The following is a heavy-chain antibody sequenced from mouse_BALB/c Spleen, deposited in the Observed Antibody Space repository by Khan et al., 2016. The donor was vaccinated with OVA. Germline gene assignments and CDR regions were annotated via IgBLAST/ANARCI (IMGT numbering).Heavy chain of an antibody. V-gene: IGHV1S137*01. J-gene: IGHJ3*01. Sequence: QVQLKESGAELVRPGVSVKISCKGSGYTFTDFTMHWVKQSHAKSLEWIGVISTYYGDATYNQNFKGKATLTVDKASSAAYMDIARLTSEDSAICLCPKGGGGKRFACWGQGTLVTVSA. CDR1: GYTFTDFT. CDR2: ISTYYGDA. CDR3: PKGGGGKRFAC.